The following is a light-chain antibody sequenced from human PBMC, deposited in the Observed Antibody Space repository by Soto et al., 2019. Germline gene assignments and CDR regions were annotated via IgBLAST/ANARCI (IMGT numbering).Light chain of an antibody. CDR1: QSITTY. Sequence: DIQMTQSPSSLSASVGDRVTITCRTSQSITTYLNWYQQKPGKAPKLLIYDASNLETGVPSRFSGGGSGTDFTFTIGSLQPEDVATYYCQQYHTLPRTFGQGTKLDIK. CDR2: DAS. V-gene: IGKV1-33*01. J-gene: IGKJ2*01. CDR3: QQYHTLPRT.